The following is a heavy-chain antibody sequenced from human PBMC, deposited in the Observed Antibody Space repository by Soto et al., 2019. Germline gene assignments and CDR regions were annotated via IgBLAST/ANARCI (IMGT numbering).Heavy chain of an antibody. D-gene: IGHD1-20*01. CDR3: ARDNWSDRTLFDW. CDR2: ISSDETRR. J-gene: IGHJ4*02. V-gene: IGHV3-30*14. CDR1: GFTFSRYA. Sequence: QVQLEESGGGVVQPGRSLRLSCVASGFTFSRYAMHRVRQAPGQGLEWVALISSDETRRDYADSVKGRFTISRDNSKNTLYFHMNSLRPEDTAVYYCARDNWSDRTLFDWWGQGSLVTVAS.